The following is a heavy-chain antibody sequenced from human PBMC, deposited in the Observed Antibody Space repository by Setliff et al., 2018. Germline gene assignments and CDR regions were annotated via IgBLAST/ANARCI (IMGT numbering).Heavy chain of an antibody. CDR3: ARTNIAAAGTWYFDY. V-gene: IGHV4-59*08. Sequence: KPSETLSLTCTVSGGSISSYYWSWIRQPPGKGLEWIGYIYYSGSTNYNPSLKSRVTISVDTSKNQFSLKLSSVTAADTAVYYCARTNIAAAGTWYFDYWGQGTLVTVSS. CDR1: GGSISSYY. D-gene: IGHD6-13*01. CDR2: IYYSGST. J-gene: IGHJ4*02.